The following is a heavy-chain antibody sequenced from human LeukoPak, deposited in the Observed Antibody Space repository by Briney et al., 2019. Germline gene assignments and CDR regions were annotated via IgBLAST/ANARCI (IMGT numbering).Heavy chain of an antibody. CDR1: GGSISINY. CDR3: ASGSSWYTENWY. CDR2: IYTSWST. V-gene: IGHV4-4*07. Sequence: SETLSLTCTVSGGSISINYWNWVRQPAGKGLEWIGLIYTSWSTNYNPSLQSQVTIPLDKPMKQLLLQLTSLNAPHTAVCYCASGSSWYTENWYGGQGTLVTVSS. D-gene: IGHD6-13*01. J-gene: IGHJ4*02.